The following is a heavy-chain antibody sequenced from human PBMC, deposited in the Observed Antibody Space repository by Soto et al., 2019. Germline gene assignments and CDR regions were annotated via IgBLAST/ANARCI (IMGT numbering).Heavy chain of an antibody. J-gene: IGHJ4*02. CDR2: IYYNMNT. CDR3: AKDRWIQLWPQYYFDY. V-gene: IGHV4-59*12. D-gene: IGHD5-18*01. Sequence: SETLSLTCTVSGGSISSYYWSWIRQPPGKGLEWIWYIYYNMNTNYNPSLKSRVTISVDTSKNQFSLRAEDTAVYYCAKDRWIQLWPQYYFDYWGQGTLVTVSS. CDR1: GGSISSYY.